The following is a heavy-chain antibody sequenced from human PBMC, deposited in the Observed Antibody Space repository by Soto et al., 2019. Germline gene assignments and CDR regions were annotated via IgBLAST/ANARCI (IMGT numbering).Heavy chain of an antibody. CDR2: INHSGST. V-gene: IGHV4-34*01. J-gene: IGHJ4*02. CDR1: GGSSSGYY. Sequence: SETLSLTCAVYGGSSSGYYWSWIRQPPGKGLEWIGEINHSGSTNYNPSLKSRVTISVDTSKNQFSLKLSSVTAADTAVYYCATDNKGYYDFDYWGQGTLVTVSS. CDR3: ATDNKGYYDFDY. D-gene: IGHD3-10*01.